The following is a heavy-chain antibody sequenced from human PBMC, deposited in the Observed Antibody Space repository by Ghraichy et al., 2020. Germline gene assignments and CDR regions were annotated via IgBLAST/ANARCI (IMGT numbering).Heavy chain of an antibody. Sequence: GGSLRLSCAASGFTFSSYGMHWVRQAPGKGLEWVAVIWYDGSNKYYADSVKGRFTISRDNSKNTLYLQINSLRAEDTAVYYCARDAEKVVVVAANYYYYYGMDVWGQGTTVTVSS. CDR1: GFTFSSYG. CDR3: ARDAEKVVVVAANYYYYYGMDV. V-gene: IGHV3-33*01. D-gene: IGHD2-15*01. CDR2: IWYDGSNK. J-gene: IGHJ6*02.